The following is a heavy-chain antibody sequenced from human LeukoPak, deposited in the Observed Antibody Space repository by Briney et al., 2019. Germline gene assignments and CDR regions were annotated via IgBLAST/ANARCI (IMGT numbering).Heavy chain of an antibody. CDR3: ARHKMIRGIGYYYYMDV. J-gene: IGHJ6*03. CDR2: FYPIGSP. V-gene: IGHV4-4*07. CDR1: GGSISSYY. D-gene: IGHD3-10*01. Sequence: SETLSLTCTVSGGSISSYYWSWMRQPAGKGLEWIGRFYPIGSPMYNPSLKSRVTMSVDTSTNQFSLRLSSVTAADTAVYFCARHKMIRGIGYYYYMDVWGKGTTVTISS.